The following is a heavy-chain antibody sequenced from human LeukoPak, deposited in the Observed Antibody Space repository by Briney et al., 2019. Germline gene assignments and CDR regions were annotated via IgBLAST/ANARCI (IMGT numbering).Heavy chain of an antibody. D-gene: IGHD5-12*01. Sequence: PSETLSLTCTVSGGSISSGGYYWSWTRQHPGKGLEWIGYIYYSGSTYYNPSLKSRVTISVDTSKNQFSLKLSSVTAADTAVYYCARDDSGYGGTRFDPWGQGTLVTVSS. V-gene: IGHV4-31*03. CDR3: ARDDSGYGGTRFDP. J-gene: IGHJ5*02. CDR2: IYYSGST. CDR1: GGSISSGGYY.